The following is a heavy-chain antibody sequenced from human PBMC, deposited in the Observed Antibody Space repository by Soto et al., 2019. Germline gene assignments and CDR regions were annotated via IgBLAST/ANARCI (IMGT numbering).Heavy chain of an antibody. CDR2: INKDGSGR. D-gene: IGHD5-12*01. J-gene: IGHJ4*02. CDR3: ARGGAPWHEVAY. CDR1: GFTFSDYW. Sequence: EVQLVESGGGVVQPGGSLRLSCAASGFTFSDYWMTWARQAPGKGLEWLANINKDGSGRYYVDSVKGRFTISRDDAKNSLYLQMNRLDAEDSPAYYCARGGAPWHEVAYWGQGTLVTVSS. V-gene: IGHV3-7*03.